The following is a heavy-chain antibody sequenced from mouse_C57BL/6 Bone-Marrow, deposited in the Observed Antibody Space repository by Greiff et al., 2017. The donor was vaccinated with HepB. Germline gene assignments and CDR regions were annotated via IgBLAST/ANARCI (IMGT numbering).Heavy chain of an antibody. CDR3: ARLSYGYHH. CDR2: ISNLAYSI. Sequence: EVNLVESGGGLVQPGGSLKLSCAASGFTFSDYGMAWVRQAPRKGPEWVAFISNLAYSIYYADTVTGRFTISRENAKNTLYLEMSSLRSEDTAMYYCARLSYGYHHWGQGTSVTVSS. V-gene: IGHV5-15*01. J-gene: IGHJ4*01. D-gene: IGHD2-2*01. CDR1: GFTFSDYG.